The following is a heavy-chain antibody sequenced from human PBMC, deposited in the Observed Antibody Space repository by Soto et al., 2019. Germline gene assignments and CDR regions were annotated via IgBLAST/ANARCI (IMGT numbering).Heavy chain of an antibody. J-gene: IGHJ6*02. V-gene: IGHV1-69*13. D-gene: IGHD6-19*01. CDR1: GGTFSSYA. CDR3: ARTLGSGWYAPPYYYFGMDV. Sequence: SVKVSCTASGGTFSSYAISWVRQAPGQGLEWMGGIIPIFGTANYAQRFQGRVTITADEFTSTAYMELRSLRSEDTAVYYCARTLGSGWYAPPYYYFGMDVWGQGTTVTVSS. CDR2: IIPIFGTA.